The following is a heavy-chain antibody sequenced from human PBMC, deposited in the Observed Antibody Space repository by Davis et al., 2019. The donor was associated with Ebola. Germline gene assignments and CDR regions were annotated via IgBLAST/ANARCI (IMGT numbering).Heavy chain of an antibody. J-gene: IGHJ6*02. Sequence: AGSLRLSCAASGLTFIGSAMHWVRQAPGKGLELVSSISNSSSYIYYADSVKGRFTSSRDNAKTSLYLQMNSLRAEGTSVYYCARRLGGYDYHYYYGMDVLGQGTTVTVSS. V-gene: IGHV3-21*01. D-gene: IGHD5-12*01. CDR1: GLTFIGSA. CDR2: ISNSSSYI. CDR3: ARRLGGYDYHYYYGMDV.